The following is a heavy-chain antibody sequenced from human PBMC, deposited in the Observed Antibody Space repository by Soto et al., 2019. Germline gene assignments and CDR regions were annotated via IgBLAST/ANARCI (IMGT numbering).Heavy chain of an antibody. Sequence: QLQLQESGPGLVKPSETLSLTCTVSGGSISSSPYYWAWIRQPPGKGLQWIGNIYFNGNTFYTPSLRSRVTSSIDTAKSQFSLGLSSVTASDTAVYYCARHGPLTNNWNQLNCWGQGTLVTVSS. CDR1: GGSISSSPYY. CDR3: ARHGPLTNNWNQLNC. D-gene: IGHD1-1*01. CDR2: IYFNGNT. V-gene: IGHV4-39*01. J-gene: IGHJ4*02.